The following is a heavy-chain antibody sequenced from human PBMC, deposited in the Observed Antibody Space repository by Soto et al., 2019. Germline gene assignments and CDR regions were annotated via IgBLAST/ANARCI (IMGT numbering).Heavy chain of an antibody. D-gene: IGHD1-26*01. J-gene: IGHJ4*02. CDR1: GGSISSGDYY. CDR2: IYHSGST. Sequence: SETLSLTCTVSGGSISSGDYYWSWLRQPPGKGLEWIGYIYHSGSTYYNPSLKSRVTISVDTSKNQFSLKLSSVTAADTAVYYCVRDDIGVGLDYWGLGTLVTVSS. CDR3: VRDDIGVGLDY. V-gene: IGHV4-30-4*01.